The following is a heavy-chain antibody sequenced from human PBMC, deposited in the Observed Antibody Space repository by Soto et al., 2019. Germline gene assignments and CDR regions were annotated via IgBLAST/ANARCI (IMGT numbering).Heavy chain of an antibody. CDR2: IYPGDSDT. CDR1: GYSFTSYW. D-gene: IGHD3-10*01. J-gene: IGHJ4*02. Sequence: GESLKISCKGSGYSFTSYWIGWVRQMPGKGLEWMGIIYPGDSDTRYSPSFQGQVTISADKSISTAYLQWSSLKASDTAMYYCARVGIVERITMVRGVILWGQGTLVTVSS. CDR3: ARVGIVERITMVRGVIL. V-gene: IGHV5-51*01.